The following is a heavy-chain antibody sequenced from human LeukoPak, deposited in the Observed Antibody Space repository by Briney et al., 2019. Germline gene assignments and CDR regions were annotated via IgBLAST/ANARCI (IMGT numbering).Heavy chain of an antibody. CDR2: IYYSGST. D-gene: IGHD1-7*01. CDR3: ARPNSITGTTNRAFDI. Sequence: SETLSLTCTVSGGSISSSSYYWGWIRQPPGKGLEWIGSIYYSGSTYYNPSLKSRVTISVDTSKNQFSLKLSSVTAADTAVYYCARPNSITGTTNRAFDIWGQGTMVTVSS. CDR1: GGSISSSSYY. V-gene: IGHV4-39*01. J-gene: IGHJ3*02.